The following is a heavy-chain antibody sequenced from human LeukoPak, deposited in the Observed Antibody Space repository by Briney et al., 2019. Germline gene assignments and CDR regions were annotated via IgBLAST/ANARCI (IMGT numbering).Heavy chain of an antibody. Sequence: PGGSVTLSCAASGFTFSTYAMSWVRQAPGKGLEGVTDISGGGGSTLYADSVKGRFSISRYNSKNTLYLQRNSLRAEDPAVYYCARLCGGDCYSRFDFWGQGTLVTVSS. D-gene: IGHD2-21*02. CDR1: GFTFSTYA. CDR2: ISGGGGST. J-gene: IGHJ4*02. CDR3: ARLCGGDCYSRFDF. V-gene: IGHV3-23*01.